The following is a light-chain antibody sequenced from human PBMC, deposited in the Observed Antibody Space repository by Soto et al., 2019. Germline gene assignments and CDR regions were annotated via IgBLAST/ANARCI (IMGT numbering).Light chain of an antibody. CDR3: AARDDSLNAVI. CDR1: SSNIGSHS. CDR2: RNN. J-gene: IGLJ2*01. Sequence: QTVVTQPPSASGTPGQRVTISCSGSSSNIGSHSVDWYQQLPGTAPKLLIYRNNQRPSGVPDRFSGSKSGTSASLAISGLQSDDEADYYCAARDDSLNAVIFGGGTKLTVL. V-gene: IGLV1-44*01.